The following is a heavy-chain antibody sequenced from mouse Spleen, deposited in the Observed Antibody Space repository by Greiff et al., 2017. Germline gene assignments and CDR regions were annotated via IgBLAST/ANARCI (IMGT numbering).Heavy chain of an antibody. Sequence: EVQGVESGGGLVKPGGSLELSCAASGFTFSDYGMHWVRQAPEKGLEWVAYISSGSSTIYYADTVKGRFTISRDNAKNTLFLQMTSLRSEDTAMYYCARPGYYDGSSWFAYWGQGTLVTVSA. CDR1: GFTFSDYG. J-gene: IGHJ3*01. CDR3: ARPGYYDGSSWFAY. CDR2: ISSGSSTI. V-gene: IGHV5-17*01. D-gene: IGHD1-1*01.